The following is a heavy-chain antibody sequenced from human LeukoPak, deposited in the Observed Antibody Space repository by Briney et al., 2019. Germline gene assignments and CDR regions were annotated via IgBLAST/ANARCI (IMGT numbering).Heavy chain of an antibody. CDR3: ASGGAAFDY. CDR2: INPKNGDT. V-gene: IGHV1-2*02. J-gene: IGHJ4*02. D-gene: IGHD3-16*01. Sequence: GASVKVSCKASGHTFTGYYMHWVRQAPGQGLEWMGWINPKNGDTEYAQKFQGSVTMTRDTSISTGYMELRRLTSDDTAVYYCASGGAAFDYWGQGTLVTVSS. CDR1: GHTFTGYY.